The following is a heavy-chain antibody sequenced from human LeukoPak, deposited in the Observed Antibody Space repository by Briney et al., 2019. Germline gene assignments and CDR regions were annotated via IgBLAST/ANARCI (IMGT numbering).Heavy chain of an antibody. D-gene: IGHD5/OR15-5a*01. V-gene: IGHV3-53*01. Sequence: PGGSLRLSCAASGFTVSSNYMNWVRQAPGKGLEWVSIIYSGGSTFYADSVKGRFTISRDNSKNTLHLQMNSLRAEDTAAYYCARSNDAFDIWGQGTMVTVSS. J-gene: IGHJ3*02. CDR2: IYSGGST. CDR3: ARSNDAFDI. CDR1: GFTVSSNY.